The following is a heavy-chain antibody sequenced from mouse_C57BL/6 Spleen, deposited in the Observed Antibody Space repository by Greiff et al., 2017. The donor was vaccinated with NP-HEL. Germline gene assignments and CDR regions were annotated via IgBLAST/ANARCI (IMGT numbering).Heavy chain of an antibody. D-gene: IGHD2-14*01. Sequence: QVQLQQSGAELVRPGSSVKLSCKASGYTFTSYWMDWVKQRPGQGLEWIGNIYPSDSETHYNQKFKDKATLTVDKSSSTAYMQLSSLTSEDSAVYYCARSNYRGGNYFDYWGQGTTLTVSS. CDR2: IYPSDSET. J-gene: IGHJ2*01. CDR1: GYTFTSYW. CDR3: ARSNYRGGNYFDY. V-gene: IGHV1-61*01.